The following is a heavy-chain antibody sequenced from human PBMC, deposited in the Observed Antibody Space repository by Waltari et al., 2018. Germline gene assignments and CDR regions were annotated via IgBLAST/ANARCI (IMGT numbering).Heavy chain of an antibody. J-gene: IGHJ3*02. CDR2: ISSSGNTI. D-gene: IGHD2-2*02. CDR1: GFTFSSYE. Sequence: EVQLVESGGGLVQPGGSLRLSCAASGFTFSSYEMNWVRQAPGKGLEWVSYISSSGNTIYYADSVRGRFTISRDKAKNSLYLQMNSLRAEDTAVYYCARDFCSSTSCYKTDAFDIWGQGTMVTVSS. CDR3: ARDFCSSTSCYKTDAFDI. V-gene: IGHV3-48*03.